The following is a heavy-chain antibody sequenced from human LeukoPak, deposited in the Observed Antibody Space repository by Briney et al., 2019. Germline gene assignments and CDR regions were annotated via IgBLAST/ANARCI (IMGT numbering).Heavy chain of an antibody. Sequence: GGSLRLSCTASGFTFSSYGMSWVRQAPGKGLEWVSGISGTGDGTYFADSVKGRFTISRDNSKNTVYLQMNSLRAEDTALYYCTKDRRNLDTFDMWGKGTMVTVS. CDR3: TKDRRNLDTFDM. V-gene: IGHV3-23*01. CDR1: GFTFSSYG. J-gene: IGHJ3*02. CDR2: ISGTGDGT.